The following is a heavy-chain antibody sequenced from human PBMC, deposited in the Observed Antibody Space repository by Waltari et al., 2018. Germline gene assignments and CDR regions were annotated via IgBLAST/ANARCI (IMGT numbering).Heavy chain of an antibody. Sequence: QVQLVQSGAEVTKPGASVKVSCKASGYTFTSYDINWVRQATGQGLEWMGWMNPNSGNTGYAQKFQGRVTMTRNTSISTAYMELSSLRSEDTAVYYCARGRRYSGSYGSDYWGQGTLVTVSS. CDR1: GYTFTSYD. CDR2: MNPNSGNT. CDR3: ARGRRYSGSYGSDY. D-gene: IGHD1-26*01. J-gene: IGHJ4*02. V-gene: IGHV1-8*01.